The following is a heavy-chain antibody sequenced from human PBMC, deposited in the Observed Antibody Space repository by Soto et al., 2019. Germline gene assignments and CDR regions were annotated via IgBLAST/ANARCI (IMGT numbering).Heavy chain of an antibody. CDR2: INHSGVT. J-gene: IGHJ6*02. Sequence: SDTLYLTFTCNGASFSGYSWSWIRQPPGKGLEWIGEINHSGVTNYKPSLKRRVTISVDTSKNQFSLQLKSVTAADTALYYCARFSGSYYYAMDVWGQG. CDR3: ARFSGSYYYAMDV. V-gene: IGHV4-34*01. CDR1: GASFSGYS. D-gene: IGHD6-19*01.